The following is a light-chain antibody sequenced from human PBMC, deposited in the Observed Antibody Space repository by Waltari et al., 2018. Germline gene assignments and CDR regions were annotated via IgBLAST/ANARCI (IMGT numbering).Light chain of an antibody. J-gene: IGKJ1*01. V-gene: IGKV3-20*01. CDR1: QSISRF. CDR2: DAS. CDR3: QKYGSLPAT. Sequence: EIMLTQSPGTLSLSPGERATLSCRASQSISRFLAWYQQKPGQAPRLLIYDASSRATVIPDRCSGSGAGTDFSLTISRLEPEDIAVYYCQKYGSLPATFGQGTKVEIK.